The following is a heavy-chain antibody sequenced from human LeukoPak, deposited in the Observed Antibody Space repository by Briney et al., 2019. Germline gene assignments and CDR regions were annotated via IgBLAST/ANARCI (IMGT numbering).Heavy chain of an antibody. CDR2: ISTGTYI. CDR1: GFTFSRFE. J-gene: IGHJ4*02. V-gene: IGHV3-48*03. D-gene: IGHD4-23*01. Sequence: GGSLRLSCVASGFTFSRFEMNWVRQAPGKGLEWISHISTGTYIAYTDSVKGRFTISRDNAKNSLYLQMNSMRAEDTAVYYCTREQDREAAATVVGDYWGQGTLVTVSS. CDR3: TREQDREAAATVVGDY.